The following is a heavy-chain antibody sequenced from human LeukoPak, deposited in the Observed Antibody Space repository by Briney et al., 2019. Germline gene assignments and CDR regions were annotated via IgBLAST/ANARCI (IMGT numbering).Heavy chain of an antibody. Sequence: SETLSLTCTVSGGSISSSSYYWGWIRQPPGKGLEWIGSIYYSGSTYYNPSLKSRATISVDTSKSQFSLKLSSVTAADTAVYYCARRRRIGRYSYGCLDYWGQGTLVTVSS. CDR2: IYYSGST. CDR3: ARRRRIGRYSYGCLDY. D-gene: IGHD5-18*01. J-gene: IGHJ4*02. V-gene: IGHV4-39*01. CDR1: GGSISSSSYY.